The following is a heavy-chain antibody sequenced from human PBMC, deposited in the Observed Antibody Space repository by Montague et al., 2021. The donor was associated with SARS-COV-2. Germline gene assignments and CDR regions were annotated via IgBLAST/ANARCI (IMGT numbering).Heavy chain of an antibody. Sequence: SETLSLTCSVSGDSIRSSGYYWGWIRQPPGKGLEWIGTVYYIGSTYYNPSLKSRVTMPVDTSKNQFSLELRSVTAADTAVYYCARLGFVELWLNLGWFDPWGQGTLVTVSS. V-gene: IGHV4-39*01. CDR2: VYYIGST. D-gene: IGHD3-16*02. CDR3: ARLGFVELWLNLGWFDP. CDR1: GDSIRSSGYY. J-gene: IGHJ5*02.